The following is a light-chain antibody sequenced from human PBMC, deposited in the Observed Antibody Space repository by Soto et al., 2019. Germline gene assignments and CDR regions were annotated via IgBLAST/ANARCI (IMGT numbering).Light chain of an antibody. CDR2: SNN. Sequence: QSVLTQPPSTSGTPAQRVTISCSGSSTNIGSNTVNWYQRLPGTAPKLLIYSNNQRPSGVPDRFSGSKSGTSASLAISGLQSEDEADYYCAAWDDSLNGSYVFGTGTKVTVL. CDR1: STNIGSNT. V-gene: IGLV1-44*01. J-gene: IGLJ1*01. CDR3: AAWDDSLNGSYV.